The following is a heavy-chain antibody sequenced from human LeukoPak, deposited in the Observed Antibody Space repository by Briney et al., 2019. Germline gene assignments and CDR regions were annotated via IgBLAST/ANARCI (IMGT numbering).Heavy chain of an antibody. CDR3: ARGYSSPM. CDR1: GFTVGYNF. CDR2: IHDGAGT. D-gene: IGHD6-13*01. Sequence: GGSLRLSCAASGFTVGYNFLTWVRQAPGKGLEWVSSIHDGAGTYYADSVKGRFTMSRDNSKSTLYLQMNSLRADDTAVYYCARGYSSPMGGQGILVTVSS. V-gene: IGHV3-53*01. J-gene: IGHJ4*02.